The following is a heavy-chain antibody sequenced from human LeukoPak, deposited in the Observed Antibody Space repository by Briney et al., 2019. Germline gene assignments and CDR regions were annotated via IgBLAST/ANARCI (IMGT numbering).Heavy chain of an antibody. J-gene: IGHJ4*02. CDR1: GRTFSSYA. CDR3: ARDIEAVGATLYFDY. D-gene: IGHD1-26*01. V-gene: IGHV1-69*13. Sequence: SVKVSCKASGRTFSSYAISWVRQAPGQGLEWMGGIIPIFGTANYAQKFQGRVTITADESTSTAYMELSSLRSEDTAVYYCARDIEAVGATLYFDYWGQGTLVTVSS. CDR2: IIPIFGTA.